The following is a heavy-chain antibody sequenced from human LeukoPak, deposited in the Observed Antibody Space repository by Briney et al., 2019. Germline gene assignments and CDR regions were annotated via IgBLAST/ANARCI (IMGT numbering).Heavy chain of an antibody. V-gene: IGHV3-23*01. D-gene: IGHD6-19*01. CDR2: ISGSGGST. Sequence: TGGSLRLSCAASGFTLSSYAMSWVRQAPGKGLEWVSAISGSGGSTYYADSVKGRFTISRDNSKNTLYLQMNSLRAEDTAVYYCAKGSGAPRGRIAVAGPIGYWGQGTLVTVSS. CDR3: AKGSGAPRGRIAVAGPIGY. J-gene: IGHJ4*02. CDR1: GFTLSSYA.